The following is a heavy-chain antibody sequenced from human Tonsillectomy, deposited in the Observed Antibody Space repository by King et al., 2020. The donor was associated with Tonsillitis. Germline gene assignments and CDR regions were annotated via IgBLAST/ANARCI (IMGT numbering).Heavy chain of an antibody. CDR3: ARDPLYDFWSGYFAY. J-gene: IGHJ4*02. Sequence: VQLVESGAEVKKPGASVRVSCKASGYTFTSYGLSWVRQAPGQGLEWMGWISAYNGNTNYAQKLQGRVTMTTDTSTSTTYMELRSLRSDDTAVYYCARDPLYDFWSGYFAYWGQGTLVTVSS. D-gene: IGHD3-3*01. CDR1: GYTFTSYG. V-gene: IGHV1-18*04. CDR2: ISAYNGNT.